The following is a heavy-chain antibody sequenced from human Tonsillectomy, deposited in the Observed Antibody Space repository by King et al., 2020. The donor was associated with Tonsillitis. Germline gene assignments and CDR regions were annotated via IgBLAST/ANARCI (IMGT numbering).Heavy chain of an antibody. CDR3: ARVITGSTIDY. D-gene: IGHD1-20*01. CDR2: MSFDGSHK. CDR1: GFTFRSYT. Sequence: VQLLESGGGVVQPGRSLRLSCAASGFTFRSYTMHLVLQAPGKGLEWVSVMSFDGSHKYYADSVKGRFTISRDNSKNTLYLQMNSLRAEDTAVYYCARVITGSTIDYWGQGTLVTVSS. J-gene: IGHJ4*02. V-gene: IGHV3-30-3*01.